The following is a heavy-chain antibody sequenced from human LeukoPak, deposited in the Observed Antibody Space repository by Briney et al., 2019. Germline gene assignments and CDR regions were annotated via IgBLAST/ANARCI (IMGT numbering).Heavy chain of an antibody. D-gene: IGHD3-22*01. V-gene: IGHV4-59*07. Sequence: SDTLSLTCTVWGRFISSYYGSWLRQPPGKGLEWLGYIYYSGRPNYNPSRKRRVTISVDTSKNQFSLKLSSVTAADTAVYYCARGLIYYDSTLVTNWFDPWGQGTLVTVSS. CDR1: GRFISSYY. CDR2: IYYSGRP. CDR3: ARGLIYYDSTLVTNWFDP. J-gene: IGHJ5*02.